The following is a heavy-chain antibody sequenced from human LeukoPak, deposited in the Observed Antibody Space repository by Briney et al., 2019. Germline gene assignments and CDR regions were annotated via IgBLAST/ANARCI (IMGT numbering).Heavy chain of an antibody. J-gene: IGHJ4*02. CDR3: ARYYGGNSNFDY. CDR1: GGSINSGAHY. CDR2: ISYSGST. Sequence: PSETLSLTCTVSGGSINSGAHYWSWVRQPPGKGLEWIGYISYSGSTYYNPSLKSRVTISVDTSKNQFPLKLSSVTAADTAVYYCARYYGGNSNFDYWGQGTLVTVSS. D-gene: IGHD4-23*01. V-gene: IGHV4-30-4*01.